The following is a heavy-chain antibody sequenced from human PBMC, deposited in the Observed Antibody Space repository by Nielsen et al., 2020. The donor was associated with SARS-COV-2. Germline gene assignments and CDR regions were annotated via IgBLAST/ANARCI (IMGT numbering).Heavy chain of an antibody. Sequence: SETLSLTCAVSGGSISSSNWWSWVRQPPGKGLEWIGEIYHSGSTNYNPSLKSRVTISVDKSKNQFSLKLSSVTAADTAVYYCATWEWELLADAFDIWGQGTMVTVSS. CDR3: ATWEWELLADAFDI. J-gene: IGHJ3*02. V-gene: IGHV4-4*02. CDR1: GGSISSSNW. D-gene: IGHD1-26*01. CDR2: IYHSGST.